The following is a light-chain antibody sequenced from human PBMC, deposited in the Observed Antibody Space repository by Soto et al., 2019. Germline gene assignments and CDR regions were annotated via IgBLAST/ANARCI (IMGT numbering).Light chain of an antibody. J-gene: IGKJ2*01. CDR1: QSVSSN. V-gene: IGKV3-15*01. CDR2: GAS. CDR3: QQYNNWPPYT. Sequence: EIVMTQSPPTLSVSPGERATLSCRASQSVSSNLAWYQQKPGQAPRLLIYGASTRATGIPARFSGSRSGTEFTLTISSLQSEDFAVYYCQQYNNWPPYTFGQGTKLEIK.